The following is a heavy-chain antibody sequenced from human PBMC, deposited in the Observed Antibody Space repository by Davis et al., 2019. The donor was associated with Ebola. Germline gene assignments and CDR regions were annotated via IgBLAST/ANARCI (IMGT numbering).Heavy chain of an antibody. J-gene: IGHJ5*02. D-gene: IGHD2-15*01. Sequence: MPSETLSLTCAVDGGSFSAYYWSWIRQPPGKGLEWIGEIYHTGDTNYNPYLKRRVTISVDTSKNQFSLRLNSVTAADTAVYYCARVKFCIGGSCYSHDHWGQGTLVTVSS. CDR1: GGSFSAYY. CDR2: IYHTGDT. CDR3: ARVKFCIGGSCYSHDH. V-gene: IGHV4-34*01.